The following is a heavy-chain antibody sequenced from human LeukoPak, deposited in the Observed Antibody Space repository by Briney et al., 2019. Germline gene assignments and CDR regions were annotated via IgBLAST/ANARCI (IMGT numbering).Heavy chain of an antibody. CDR2: IVGSGGST. CDR3: SKWGDYDVLTGYYDSDF. V-gene: IGHV3-23*01. CDR1: GFTFSNYA. J-gene: IGHJ4*02. D-gene: IGHD3-9*01. Sequence: QPVASLRLSCAASGFTFSNYAMSWVRQAPGKGLEWVSAIVGSGGSTYYADSVKGRFSISRDNSKNTLFLQMNSLRVEDTALYYCSKWGDYDVLTGYYDSDFWGQGTLVTVSS.